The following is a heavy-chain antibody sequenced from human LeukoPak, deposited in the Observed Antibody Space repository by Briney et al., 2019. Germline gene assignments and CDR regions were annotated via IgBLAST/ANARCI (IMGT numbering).Heavy chain of an antibody. CDR1: GFTFSSCG. J-gene: IGHJ4*02. D-gene: IGHD1-14*01. Sequence: GGSLRLSCAASGFTFSSCGFNWVRQAPGKGLEWVSSIGPTGTDRYYADSVRGRFTISRDNAKNSMYLQMDSLRDEDTAVYYCATETIGRHYDYWGQGSLLTVSS. CDR2: IGPTGTDR. CDR3: ATETIGRHYDY. V-gene: IGHV3-21*01.